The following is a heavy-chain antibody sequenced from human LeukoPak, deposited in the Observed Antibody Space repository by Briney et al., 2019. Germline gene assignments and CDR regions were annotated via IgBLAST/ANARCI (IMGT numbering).Heavy chain of an antibody. V-gene: IGHV1-18*01. J-gene: IGHJ4*02. CDR1: GHTFTSYA. CDR2: ISTYHGNT. CDR3: ARVTYSGGYTGGYEDY. D-gene: IGHD5-18*01. Sequence: ASLKVSCKASGHTFTSYAISWVRQAPGQGLEWMGWISTYHGNTNYAQKLQGRVTMTTDTSTSTAYMELRSLRSDDTAVFYCARVTYSGGYTGGYEDYWGQGTLVTVSS.